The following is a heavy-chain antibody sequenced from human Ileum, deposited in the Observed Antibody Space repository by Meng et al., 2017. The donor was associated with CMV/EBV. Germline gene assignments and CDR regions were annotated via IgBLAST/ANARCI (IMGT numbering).Heavy chain of an antibody. J-gene: IGHJ4*02. CDR2: ISAYNGNT. V-gene: IGHV1-18*01. CDR1: GYTFTSYG. CDR3: ARDRPLAAAGLPDY. Sequence: ASVKVSCKASGYTFTSYGISWVRQAPGQGLEWMGWISAYNGNTNYAQKLQGRVTMTTDTSTSTAYMELRSLRSDDTDVYDGARDRPLAAAGLPDYWGQGTLVTVSS. D-gene: IGHD6-13*01.